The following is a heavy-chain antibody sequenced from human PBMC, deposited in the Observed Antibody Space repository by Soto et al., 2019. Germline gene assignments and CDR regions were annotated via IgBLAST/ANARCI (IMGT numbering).Heavy chain of an antibody. CDR2: ISYDGSNK. V-gene: IGHV3-30-3*01. CDR1: GFTFSSYA. D-gene: IGHD3-3*01. CDR3: ARDRAYYDFWSGYYTLRYYYYGMDV. Sequence: PGGSLRLSCAASGFTFSSYAMHWVRQAPGKGLEWVAVISYDGSNKYYADSVKGRFTISRDNSKNTLYLQMNSLRAEDTAVYYCARDRAYYDFWSGYYTLRYYYYGMDVWGQGTTVTVSS. J-gene: IGHJ6*02.